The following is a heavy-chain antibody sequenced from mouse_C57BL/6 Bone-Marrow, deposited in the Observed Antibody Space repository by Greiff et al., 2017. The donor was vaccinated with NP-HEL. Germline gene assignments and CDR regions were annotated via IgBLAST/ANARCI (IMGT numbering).Heavy chain of an antibody. Sequence: VQLQQPGAELVRPGSSVKLSCKASGYTFTSYWMDWVKQRPGQGLEWIGNIYPSDSETHYNQKFKDKATLTVDKSSSTAYMQLSSLTSEDSAVDCWARGRMYYDGSNDFWGQGTTLTVSS. D-gene: IGHD1-1*01. V-gene: IGHV1-61*01. CDR1: GYTFTSYW. CDR2: IYPSDSET. CDR3: ARGRMYYDGSNDF. J-gene: IGHJ2*01.